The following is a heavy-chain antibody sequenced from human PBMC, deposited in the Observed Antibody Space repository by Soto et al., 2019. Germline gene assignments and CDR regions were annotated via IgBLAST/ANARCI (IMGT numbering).Heavy chain of an antibody. CDR2: INPSGGST. CDR3: ARAQGWPPFDY. Sequence: ASVKVSCKASGYTFTSYYMHWVRQAPGHGLEWMGIINPSGGSTSYAQKLQGRVTMTRDTSTSTVYIELSSLRSEDTAVYYCARAQGWPPFDYWGQGTLVTVSS. D-gene: IGHD2-15*01. CDR1: GYTFTSYY. V-gene: IGHV1-46*01. J-gene: IGHJ4*02.